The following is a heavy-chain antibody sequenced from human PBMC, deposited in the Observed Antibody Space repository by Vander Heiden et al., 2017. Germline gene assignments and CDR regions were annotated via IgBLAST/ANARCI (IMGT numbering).Heavy chain of an antibody. CDR3: ARVSRGYTYGSADY. CDR1: GFTFSSYS. J-gene: IGHJ4*02. Sequence: EVQLVESGGGPVKPGGSLRLSCAASGFTFSSYSMNWVRQAPGKGLEGVSSISSRSSYIYYADSVKGRFTISRDNAKNSLYLQMNSLRAEDTAVYYCARVSRGYTYGSADYWGQGTLVTVSS. D-gene: IGHD5-18*01. V-gene: IGHV3-21*01. CDR2: ISSRSSYI.